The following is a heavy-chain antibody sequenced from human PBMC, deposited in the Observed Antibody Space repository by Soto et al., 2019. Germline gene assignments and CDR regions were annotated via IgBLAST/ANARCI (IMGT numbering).Heavy chain of an antibody. Sequence: SWIRQPPGKGLEWIGEIIHSGSTNYNPSLKSRLTISVDTSKNQFSLKLSSVTAADTAVYYCVLTAAQDYYYYYMDVWGKGTTVTVSS. CDR3: VLTAAQDYYYYYMDV. J-gene: IGHJ6*03. D-gene: IGHD2-2*01. V-gene: IGHV4-34*12. CDR2: IIHSGST.